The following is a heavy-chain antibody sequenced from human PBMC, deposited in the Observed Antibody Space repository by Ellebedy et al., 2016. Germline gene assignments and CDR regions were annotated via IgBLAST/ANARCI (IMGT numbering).Heavy chain of an antibody. J-gene: IGHJ6*03. D-gene: IGHD2-2*01. CDR3: AKDGGWRCSSTSCSPGDYYYMDV. CDR1: GFTFDDYA. V-gene: IGHV3-9*01. CDR2: ISWNSGSI. Sequence: SLKISXAASGFTFDDYAMHWVRQAPGKGLEWVSGISWNSGSIGYADSVKGRFTISRDNAKNSLYLQMNSLRAEDTAFYYCAKDGGWRCSSTSCSPGDYYYMDVWGKGTTVTVSS.